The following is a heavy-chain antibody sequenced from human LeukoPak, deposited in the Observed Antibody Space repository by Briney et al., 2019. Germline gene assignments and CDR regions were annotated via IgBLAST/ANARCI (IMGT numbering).Heavy chain of an antibody. Sequence: GGSLRLSCAASGFTFSSDWMSGFRQAPGKGLEWVANIKQDGSEKYYVDSVKGRFTISRDNAKNSLYLQMDSLRAEDTAVYYCARSIPGDSCGWYLNSWGQGTLVTVSS. D-gene: IGHD6-19*01. CDR1: GFTFSSDW. J-gene: IGHJ4*02. CDR2: IKQDGSEK. V-gene: IGHV3-7*01. CDR3: ARSIPGDSCGWYLNS.